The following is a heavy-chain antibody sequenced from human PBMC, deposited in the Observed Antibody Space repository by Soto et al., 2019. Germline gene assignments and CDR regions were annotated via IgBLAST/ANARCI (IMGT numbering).Heavy chain of an antibody. Sequence: SVKVSCKASGGTFSSYTISWVRQAPGQGLEWMGRIIPTLGIANYAQKFQGRVTITADKSTSTAYMELSSLRAEDTAVFYCARGLELGAHYHYYMDVWGKGTTVTVSS. CDR2: IIPTLGIA. D-gene: IGHD1-26*01. CDR3: ARGLELGAHYHYYMDV. V-gene: IGHV1-69*02. CDR1: GGTFSSYT. J-gene: IGHJ6*03.